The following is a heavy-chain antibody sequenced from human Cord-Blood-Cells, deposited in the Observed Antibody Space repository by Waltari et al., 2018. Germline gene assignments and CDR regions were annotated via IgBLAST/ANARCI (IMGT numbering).Heavy chain of an antibody. J-gene: IGHJ4*02. V-gene: IGHV1-69*01. D-gene: IGHD6-6*01. CDR2: IIPIFGTA. Sequence: QVQLVQSGAEVKKPGSSVKVSCKASGGTFSSYAISWVRQAPGQGLEWMGGIIPIFGTANDAQKFQGRVTITADESTSTAYMELSSLRSEDTAVYYCARSGPYSSSYYFDYWGQGTLVTVSS. CDR1: GGTFSSYA. CDR3: ARSGPYSSSYYFDY.